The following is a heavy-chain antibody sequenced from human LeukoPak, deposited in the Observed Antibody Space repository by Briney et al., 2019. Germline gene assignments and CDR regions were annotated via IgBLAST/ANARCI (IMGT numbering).Heavy chain of an antibody. CDR1: GFTFNLYA. V-gene: IGHV3-23*01. CDR2: INGSGNSS. CDR3: AKRGLRGNWFHP. J-gene: IGHJ5*02. Sequence: PGGSLRLSCAASGFTFNLYAMNWVRQAPGKGLERVSSINGSGNSSYYADSLRGRFTVSRDNSKNTLYLQMNSLRAEDTAVYYCAKRGLRGNWFHPWGQGTLVTVSS. D-gene: IGHD4-17*01.